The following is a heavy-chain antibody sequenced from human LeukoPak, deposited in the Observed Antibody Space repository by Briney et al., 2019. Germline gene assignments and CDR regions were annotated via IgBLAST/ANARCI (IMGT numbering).Heavy chain of an antibody. CDR3: GRNMYDFLTGAPYYYYRDV. V-gene: IGHV1-2*02. D-gene: IGHD3-9*01. CDR2: INPNSGGT. J-gene: IGHJ6*03. CDR1: GYTFTGYY. Sequence: ASVKVSCKASGYTFTGYYMHWVRQAPGQGLEWMGWINPNSGGTNYAQKFQGRVTMTRDTSISTAYMELSRLRSDDTAVYYCGRNMYDFLTGAPYYYYRDVGGKGTRVTFPS.